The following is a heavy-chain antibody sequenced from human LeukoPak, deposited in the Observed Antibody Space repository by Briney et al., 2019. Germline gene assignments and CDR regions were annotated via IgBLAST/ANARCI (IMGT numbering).Heavy chain of an antibody. D-gene: IGHD2-2*01. CDR1: GFTFSSHW. J-gene: IGHJ5*02. CDR2: ISRDGRST. Sequence: GGSLRLSCAASGFTFSSHWMHWVRQVPGEGLVWVSRISRDGRSTAYADSVKGRFTISRDNAKNSLYLQMNSLRDEDTAVYYCARADVVPFAPSQKNWFDPWGQGTLVTVSS. CDR3: ARADVVPFAPSQKNWFDP. V-gene: IGHV3-74*01.